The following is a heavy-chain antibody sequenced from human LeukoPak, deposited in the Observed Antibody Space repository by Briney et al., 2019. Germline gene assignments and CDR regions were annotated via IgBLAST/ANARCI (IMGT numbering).Heavy chain of an antibody. D-gene: IGHD2-15*01. J-gene: IGHJ4*02. CDR2: ISSGSGTT. V-gene: IGHV3-48*02. Sequence: PGGSLRLSCAASGFAFDIYSMNWVRQAPGKGLEWVSYISSGSGTTHYADSVKGRFTISRDNAKNSLYLQMNSLRDEDTAVYYCARPLRGSGGLLHEYWGQGTLVTVSS. CDR3: ARPLRGSGGLLHEY. CDR1: GFAFDIYS.